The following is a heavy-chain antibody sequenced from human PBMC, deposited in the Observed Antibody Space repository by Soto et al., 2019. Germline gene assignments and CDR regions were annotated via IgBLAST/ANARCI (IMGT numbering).Heavy chain of an antibody. J-gene: IGHJ5*02. CDR1: GSIFGDYA. V-gene: IGHV3-49*04. Sequence: GGTLRLCCTASGSIFGDYAMSWVRQAPGKGLEWVGSIRTKPYGETTEYSASVKGRFAISRDDSKSIAYLQMNSLKTEDTAVYYCIRESFGIAAAGTWFDPWGQGTLVTVSS. D-gene: IGHD6-13*01. CDR2: IRTKPYGETT. CDR3: IRESFGIAAAGTWFDP.